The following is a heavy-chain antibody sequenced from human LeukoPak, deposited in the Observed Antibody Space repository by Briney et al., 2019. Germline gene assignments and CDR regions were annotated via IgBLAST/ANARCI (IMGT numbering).Heavy chain of an antibody. V-gene: IGHV3-48*01. J-gene: IGHJ3*02. Sequence: GGSLRLSCAASGFTFSSYSMNWVRQAPGKGLEWVSYISSSSSTIYYADSVKGRFTISRDNAKNSLYLQMNSLRAEDTAVYYCAKDHYDSSGYYFDDAFDIWGQGTMVTVSS. CDR3: AKDHYDSSGYYFDDAFDI. D-gene: IGHD3-22*01. CDR2: ISSSSSTI. CDR1: GFTFSSYS.